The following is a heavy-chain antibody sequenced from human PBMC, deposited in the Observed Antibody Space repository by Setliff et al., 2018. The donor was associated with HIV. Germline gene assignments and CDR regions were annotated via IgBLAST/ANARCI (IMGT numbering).Heavy chain of an antibody. CDR3: ARRGRIAVAGGFDY. D-gene: IGHD6-19*01. J-gene: IGHJ4*02. V-gene: IGHV4-39*01. CDR1: GGSISSSSYY. CDR2: IYYSGST. Sequence: SETLSLTCTVSGGSISSSSYYWGWIRQPPGKGLEWIGSIYYSGSTYYNPSLKSRVTISVDTSKNQFSLKLSSVTAADTAVYHCARRGRIAVAGGFDYWGQGTLVTVSS.